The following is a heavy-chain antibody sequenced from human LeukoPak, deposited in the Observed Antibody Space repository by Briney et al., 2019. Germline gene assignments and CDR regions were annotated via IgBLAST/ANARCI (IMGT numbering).Heavy chain of an antibody. V-gene: IGHV1-18*01. D-gene: IGHD6-13*01. J-gene: IGHJ4*02. Sequence: GASVKVSCKASGYTFPNYGISWVRQAPGQGLEWMGWISAYNGDTNYAQNFQDGVTMTTDTSTTTAYMELRSLRSDDTAVYYCGRSIAAAATLYYWGQGTLVTVSS. CDR2: ISAYNGDT. CDR1: GYTFPNYG. CDR3: GRSIAAAATLYY.